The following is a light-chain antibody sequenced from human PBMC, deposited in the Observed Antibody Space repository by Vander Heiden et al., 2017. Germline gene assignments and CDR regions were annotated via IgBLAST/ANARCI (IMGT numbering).Light chain of an antibody. J-gene: IGKJ2*01. Sequence: EILRTQSPATLSVSPGERATLSCRSSQSISRILAWYQQRPGQSPRLLIYGASVRATGVPARFSGSGSGIEFTLAISSLQSEDFAVYYCLQYDNWPPRYAFGQGTKLEIQ. CDR2: GAS. V-gene: IGKV3-15*01. CDR3: LQYDNWPPRYA. CDR1: QSISRI.